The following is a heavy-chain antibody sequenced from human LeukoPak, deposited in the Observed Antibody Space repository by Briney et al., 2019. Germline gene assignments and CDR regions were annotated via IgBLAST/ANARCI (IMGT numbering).Heavy chain of an antibody. CDR1: GFTFSSYG. CDR3: ARERDYYDSSGYYAFDY. Sequence: PGGSLRLSCAASGFTFSSYGMHWVRQAPGKGLEWVAVIWYDGSNKYYADSVKGRFTISRDNSKNTLYLQMNSLRAEDTAVYYCARERDYYDSSGYYAFDYWGQGTLVTVFS. V-gene: IGHV3-33*01. D-gene: IGHD3-22*01. CDR2: IWYDGSNK. J-gene: IGHJ4*02.